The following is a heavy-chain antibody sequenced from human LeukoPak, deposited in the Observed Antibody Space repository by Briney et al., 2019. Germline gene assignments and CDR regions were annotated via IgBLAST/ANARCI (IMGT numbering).Heavy chain of an antibody. CDR2: INHSGST. Sequence: PSETLSLTCAVYGGSFSGYYWSWIRQPPGKGLEWIGEINHSGSTNYNPSLKSRVTISVDTSKNQFSLKLSSVTAADTAVYYCARGQAFYDFRSGYWAHNWFDPWGQGTLVTVSS. D-gene: IGHD3-3*01. V-gene: IGHV4-34*01. CDR1: GGSFSGYY. J-gene: IGHJ5*02. CDR3: ARGQAFYDFRSGYWAHNWFDP.